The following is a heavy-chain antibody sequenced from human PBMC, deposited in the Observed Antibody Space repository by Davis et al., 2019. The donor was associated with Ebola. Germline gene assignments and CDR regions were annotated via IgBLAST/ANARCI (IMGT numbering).Heavy chain of an antibody. CDR1: GGSISSYY. V-gene: IGHV4-4*07. Sequence: PSETLSLTCTVSGGSISSYYWSWIRQPAGKGLEWIGRIYTSGSTNYNPSLKSRVTMSVDTSKNQFSLKLSSVTAADTAVYYCARVSPMVRGVALEASGMDVWGQGTTVTVSS. J-gene: IGHJ6*02. CDR2: IYTSGST. CDR3: ARVSPMVRGVALEASGMDV. D-gene: IGHD3-10*01.